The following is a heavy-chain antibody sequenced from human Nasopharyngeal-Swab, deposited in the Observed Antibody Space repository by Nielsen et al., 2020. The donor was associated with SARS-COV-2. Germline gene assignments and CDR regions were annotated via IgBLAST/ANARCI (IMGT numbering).Heavy chain of an antibody. CDR3: AKDTLYYDSSSYYPYYFDY. CDR1: GFTFSSYG. Sequence: LSLTCAASGFTFSSYGVHWVRQAPGKGLEWVAVISYDGSNKYYADSVKGRFTISRDNSKNTLYLQMNSLRAEDTAVYYCAKDTLYYDSSSYYPYYFDYWGQGTLVTVSS. D-gene: IGHD3-22*01. CDR2: ISYDGSNK. V-gene: IGHV3-30*18. J-gene: IGHJ4*02.